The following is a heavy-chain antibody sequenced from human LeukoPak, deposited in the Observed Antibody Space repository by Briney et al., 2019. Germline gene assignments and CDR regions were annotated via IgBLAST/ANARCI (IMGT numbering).Heavy chain of an antibody. CDR3: ARLGHSGLDY. J-gene: IGHJ4*02. V-gene: IGHV4-34*01. CDR2: INHSGST. D-gene: IGHD3-10*01. CDR1: GGSFSGYY. Sequence: PSETLSLTCAVYGGSFSGYYWSWIRQPPGKGLEWIGEINHSGSTNYNPSLKSRVTISVDTSKNQFSLKLSSVTAADTAVYYCARLGHSGLDYWGQGTLVTVSS.